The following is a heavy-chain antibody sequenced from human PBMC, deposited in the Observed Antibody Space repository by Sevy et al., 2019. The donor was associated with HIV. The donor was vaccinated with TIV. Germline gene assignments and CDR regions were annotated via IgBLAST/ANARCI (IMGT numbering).Heavy chain of an antibody. V-gene: IGHV3-23*01. CDR1: GFTVSNYS. CDR2: LSFGCGEI. D-gene: IGHD2-8*01. J-gene: IGHJ4*02. Sequence: GGSLRLSCAASGFTVSNYSMSWVRQPPGKGLEGVSTLSFGCGEINYADSVKGRFTISRDNSKSSVYLQMNNLRPEDTAVYYCAREGCTKPHDYWGQGTLVTVSS. CDR3: AREGCTKPHDY.